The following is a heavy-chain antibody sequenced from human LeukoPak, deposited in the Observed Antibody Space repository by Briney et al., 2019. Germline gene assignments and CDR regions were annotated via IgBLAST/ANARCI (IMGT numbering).Heavy chain of an antibody. CDR2: ISYDGSNK. J-gene: IGHJ4*02. Sequence: GGSLRLSCAASGFTFSSYAMHWVRQAPGKGLEWVAVISYDGSNKYYADSVKGRFTISRDNSKNTLYLQMNSLRAEDTAVYYCAKPPTSSGWYEGYYFDYWGQGTLVTVSS. CDR3: AKPPTSSGWYEGYYFDY. CDR1: GFTFSSYA. D-gene: IGHD6-19*01. V-gene: IGHV3-30-3*02.